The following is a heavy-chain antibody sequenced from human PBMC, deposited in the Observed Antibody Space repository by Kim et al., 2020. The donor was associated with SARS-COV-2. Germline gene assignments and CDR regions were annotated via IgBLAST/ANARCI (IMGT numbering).Heavy chain of an antibody. Sequence: GGSLRLSCAASRFTFSAFWMHWVRQAPGKGLVWVSRINIDGSITNSADFVKGRFTTSRDNAKNILYLEMNDVRAEDTAVYYCVKDRGSHEFDPWGQGTLVTVSA. CDR3: VKDRGSHEFDP. CDR2: INIDGSIT. V-gene: IGHV3-74*01. CDR1: RFTFSAFW. D-gene: IGHD6-13*01. J-gene: IGHJ5*02.